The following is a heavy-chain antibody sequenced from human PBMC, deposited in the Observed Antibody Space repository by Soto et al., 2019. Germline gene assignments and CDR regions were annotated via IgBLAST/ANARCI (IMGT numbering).Heavy chain of an antibody. CDR2: ISGSGGST. D-gene: IGHD6-13*01. CDR3: ANYSASSSWIRDVFDI. CDR1: GLTFSSYA. V-gene: IGHV3-23*01. Sequence: PGGSLRLSCAASGLTFSSYAMSWVRQAPXKGLEWVSAISGSGGSTYYADSVRGRFTISRDNSKNTLYLQMNSLRAEDTAVYYCANYSASSSWIRDVFDISSQGTLDIVSS. J-gene: IGHJ3*02.